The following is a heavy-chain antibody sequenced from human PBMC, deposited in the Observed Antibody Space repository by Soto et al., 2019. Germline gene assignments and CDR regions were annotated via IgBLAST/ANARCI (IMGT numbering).Heavy chain of an antibody. Sequence: SETLSLTCTVSGYPISSGSYWAWIRQPPGKGPEWIASIYHGGTTFYNPSLKSRITISVDTSNNQFSLKLTSVTAADTAVYYCARVHVMVVAGSTFDYWGHGTLVTVSS. CDR3: ARVHVMVVAGSTFDY. CDR2: IYHGGTT. D-gene: IGHD6-19*01. CDR1: GYPISSGSY. J-gene: IGHJ4*01. V-gene: IGHV4-38-2*02.